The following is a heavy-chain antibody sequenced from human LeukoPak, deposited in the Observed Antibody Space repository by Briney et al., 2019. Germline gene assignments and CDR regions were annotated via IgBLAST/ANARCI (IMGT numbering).Heavy chain of an antibody. V-gene: IGHV3-30*18. CDR2: ISYDGSNK. J-gene: IGHJ4*02. D-gene: IGHD6-13*01. Sequence: GGSLRLSCAASGFTFRSYGMHWVRQAPGKGLEWVAVISYDGSNKYYADSVKGRFTMSRDNSKNTLYLQMNSLRAEATAVYYCAKGLYSSRWYGLFDSWGQGTLVTVSS. CDR1: GFTFRSYG. CDR3: AKGLYSSRWYGLFDS.